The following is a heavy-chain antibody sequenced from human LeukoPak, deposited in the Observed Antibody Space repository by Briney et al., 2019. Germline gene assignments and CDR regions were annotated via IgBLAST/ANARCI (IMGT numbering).Heavy chain of an antibody. CDR1: GGSISGSSYS. CDR2: IYHSGST. Sequence: SETLSLTCTVSGGSISGSSYSWSWIRQPPGKGLEWIGYIYHSGSTYYNPSLKSRVTISVDRSKNQFSLKLSSVTAADTAVYYCARGGSSWYPNWFDPWGQGTLVTVSS. CDR3: ARGGSSWYPNWFDP. D-gene: IGHD6-13*01. J-gene: IGHJ5*02. V-gene: IGHV4-30-2*01.